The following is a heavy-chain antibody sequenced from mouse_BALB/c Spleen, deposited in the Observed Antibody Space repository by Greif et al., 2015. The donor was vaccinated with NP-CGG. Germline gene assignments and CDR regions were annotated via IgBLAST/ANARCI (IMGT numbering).Heavy chain of an antibody. CDR2: IYPGDGDT. CDR3: ARYGNYAWYFDV. V-gene: IGHV1-87*01. Sequence: QVQLQQSGAELARPGASVKLSCKASGYTFTSYWMQWVKQRPGQGLEWIGAIYPGDGDTRYTQKFKGKATLTADKSSSTAYMQLSSLASEDSAVYYCARYGNYAWYFDVWGAGTTVTVSS. J-gene: IGHJ1*01. CDR1: GYTFTSYW. D-gene: IGHD2-1*01.